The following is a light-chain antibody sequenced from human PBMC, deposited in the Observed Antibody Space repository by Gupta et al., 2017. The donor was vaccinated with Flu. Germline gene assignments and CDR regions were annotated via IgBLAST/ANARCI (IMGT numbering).Light chain of an antibody. V-gene: IGLV3-19*01. Sequence: SSALTQDPAVSVALGPTVRITCQGDSLRNSYASWYQQQPGQAPVLVLYAKNIRPPRIPDRVSGSSSGNTAAFTITGAQAEEEADYYCKSRDNTDNNQAVFGGGTKLTVL. CDR2: AKN. CDR3: KSRDNTDNNQAV. CDR1: SLRNSY. J-gene: IGLJ2*01.